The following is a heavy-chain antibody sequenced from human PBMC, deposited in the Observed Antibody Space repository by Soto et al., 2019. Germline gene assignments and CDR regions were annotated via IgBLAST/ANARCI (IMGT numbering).Heavy chain of an antibody. CDR3: TGEVASGY. Sequence: QVQLVESGGGVVQPGRSLRLSCAVSGFTVSTYGMHWVRQDPGKGLEWVAVISRDGGTKYYADSVKGRFTISRDNSMNTLFLEMNSLRGDDMAVYYCTGEVASGYWGQGTLVTVSS. D-gene: IGHD2-8*02. CDR1: GFTVSTYG. V-gene: IGHV3-30*03. J-gene: IGHJ4*02. CDR2: ISRDGGTK.